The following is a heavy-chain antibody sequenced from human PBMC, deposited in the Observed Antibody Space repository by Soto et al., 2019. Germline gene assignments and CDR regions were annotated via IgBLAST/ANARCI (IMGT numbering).Heavy chain of an antibody. CDR1: GGSISSGGYY. Sequence: SETLSLTCTVSGGSISSGGYYWSWIRQHPGKGLEWIGYIYYSGSTYYNPSLKSRVTISVDTSKNQFSLKLSSVTAADTAVYYCARFSGFLGWLSAFDYWGQGTLVTVSS. J-gene: IGHJ4*02. CDR2: IYYSGST. CDR3: ARFSGFLGWLSAFDY. D-gene: IGHD3-3*01. V-gene: IGHV4-31*03.